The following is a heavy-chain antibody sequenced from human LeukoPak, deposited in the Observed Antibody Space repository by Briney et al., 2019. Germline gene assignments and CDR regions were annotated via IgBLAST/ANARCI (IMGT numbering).Heavy chain of an antibody. J-gene: IGHJ4*02. Sequence: GGSLRLSCAASGFTFSSYAMSWVRQAPGKGLEWVSAISGSGGSTYYADSVKGRFTISRDNSKNTLYLQMGSLRAEDMAVYYCARVTSNDYYDSNYFDYWGQGTLVTVSS. V-gene: IGHV3-23*01. CDR1: GFTFSSYA. D-gene: IGHD3-22*01. CDR3: ARVTSNDYYDSNYFDY. CDR2: ISGSGGST.